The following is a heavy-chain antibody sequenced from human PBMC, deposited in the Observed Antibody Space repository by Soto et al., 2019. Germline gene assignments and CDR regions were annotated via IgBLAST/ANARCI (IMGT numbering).Heavy chain of an antibody. V-gene: IGHV1-69*13. CDR3: ARVRGCSSTSCHRTNNWFDP. CDR2: IIPIFGTA. J-gene: IGHJ5*02. D-gene: IGHD2-2*01. Sequence: ASVKVSCKASGGTFSSYAISWVRQAPGQGLEWMGGIIPIFGTANYAQKFQGRVTITADESTSTAYMELSSLRSEDTAVYYCARVRGCSSTSCHRTNNWFDPWGQGTLVTVSS. CDR1: GGTFSSYA.